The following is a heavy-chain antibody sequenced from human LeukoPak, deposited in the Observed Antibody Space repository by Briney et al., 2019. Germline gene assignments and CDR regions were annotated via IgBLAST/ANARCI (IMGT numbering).Heavy chain of an antibody. Sequence: GGSLRLSCAASGFTFSSYNMNWVRQAPGKGLEWVSTIASGSSYIYYADSVKGRFTISRDNAKNSLYLQMNSLRAEDTALYYCARGAVATKDYYYYMDVWGKGTTVTVSS. CDR2: IASGSSYI. CDR1: GFTFSSYN. V-gene: IGHV3-21*04. D-gene: IGHD5-12*01. J-gene: IGHJ6*03. CDR3: ARGAVATKDYYYYMDV.